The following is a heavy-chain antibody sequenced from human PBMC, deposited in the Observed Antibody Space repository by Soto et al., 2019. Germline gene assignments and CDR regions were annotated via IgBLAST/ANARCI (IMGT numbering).Heavy chain of an antibody. CDR2: IKQDGGEK. CDR1: GFTFSRYW. D-gene: IGHD1-26*01. CDR3: ASGRIVGATRPIGLDY. V-gene: IGHV3-7*01. Sequence: GESLKISCAASGFTSGFTFSRYWMSWVRQAPGKGLEWVANIKQDGGEKYYVDSVKGRFTISRDNAKNSLYLQMNSLRAEDTAVYYCASGRIVGATRPIGLDYWGQGTLVTVSS. J-gene: IGHJ4*02.